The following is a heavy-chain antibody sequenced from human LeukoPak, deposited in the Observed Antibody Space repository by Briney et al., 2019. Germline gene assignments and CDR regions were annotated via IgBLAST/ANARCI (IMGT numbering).Heavy chain of an antibody. Sequence: GGSLRLSCTSSGFTFSSDAMTWVCQAPGKGLEWVSSISGSGDGTYYADSVKGRFTISRDNSKNTLYLQMNSLRAEDTAVYYCANKPAGFDPWGQGTLVTVSS. CDR1: GFTFSSDA. D-gene: IGHD1-14*01. V-gene: IGHV3-23*01. CDR3: ANKPAGFDP. J-gene: IGHJ5*02. CDR2: ISGSGDGT.